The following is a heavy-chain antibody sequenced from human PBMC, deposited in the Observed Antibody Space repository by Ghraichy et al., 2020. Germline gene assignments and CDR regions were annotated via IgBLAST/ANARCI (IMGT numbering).Heavy chain of an antibody. J-gene: IGHJ4*02. Sequence: GGSLRLSCAASGFNFISYDMHWVRQGAGKGLEWVSLIGTAGDTYYAGSVKGRFTISRENAKNSLYLQMNSLRAEDTAVYYCAIVASFDHQGAFHWGPGTLVTVSS. V-gene: IGHV3-13*01. CDR3: AIVASFDHQGAFH. CDR1: GFNFISYD. CDR2: IGTAGDT. D-gene: IGHD3-9*01.